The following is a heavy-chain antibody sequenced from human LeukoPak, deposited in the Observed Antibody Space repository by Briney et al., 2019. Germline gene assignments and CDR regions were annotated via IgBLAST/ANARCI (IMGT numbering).Heavy chain of an antibody. CDR2: IYHSGST. V-gene: IGHV4-4*02. CDR3: ARIPLVWSSPKGAFDI. J-gene: IGHJ3*02. D-gene: IGHD3-10*01. Sequence: SETLSLTCTVSGGXISSSNCWSWVRQPPGKGLDWIGEIYHSGSTNYNPSLKSRVTISVDKSKNQFSLKVSSVTAADTAVYYCARIPLVWSSPKGAFDIWGQGTMVTVSS. CDR1: GGXISSSNC.